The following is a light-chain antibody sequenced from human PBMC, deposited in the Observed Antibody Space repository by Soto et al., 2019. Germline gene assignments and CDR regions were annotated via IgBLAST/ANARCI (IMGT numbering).Light chain of an antibody. CDR3: QQYNNWPPMYT. Sequence: EIVMTQSPATPSVSPGERATLSCRASQSVSSNVAWYQQKPGQAPRLLIYGASTRATGIPARFSGSGSGTEFTLTISSLQSEDFAVYYCQQYNNWPPMYTFGQGTKLEIK. CDR2: GAS. CDR1: QSVSSN. V-gene: IGKV3-15*01. J-gene: IGKJ2*01.